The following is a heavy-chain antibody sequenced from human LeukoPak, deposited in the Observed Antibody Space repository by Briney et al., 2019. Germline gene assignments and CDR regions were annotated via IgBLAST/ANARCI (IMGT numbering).Heavy chain of an antibody. J-gene: IGHJ4*02. CDR3: ARQDGLGIYYFDS. D-gene: IGHD7-27*01. CDR1: GYTFSNYW. Sequence: GESLKISCKASGYTFSNYWIGWVRQMPGKGLEWMGIIYPGDSDTRYIPSFQGQVTISADKSISTAYLQWSSLKASDTAMYYCARQDGLGIYYFDSWGQGTLVTVSS. V-gene: IGHV5-51*01. CDR2: IYPGDSDT.